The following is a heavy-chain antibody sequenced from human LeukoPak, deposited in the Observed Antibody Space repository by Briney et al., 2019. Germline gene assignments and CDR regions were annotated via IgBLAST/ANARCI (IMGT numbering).Heavy chain of an antibody. V-gene: IGHV4-30-4*08. CDR1: GGSISSGDYY. CDR2: IYYSWST. D-gene: IGHD3-3*01. CDR3: ARGQDYDFWSGYSPDY. Sequence: SETRSLTCTVSGGSISSGDYYWSWVRQPPGKGLEWLGYIYYSWSTYYHPSLKSRVTISVNTSKNQFSLKLSSVTAADTAVYYCARGQDYDFWSGYSPDYWGQGTLVTVSS. J-gene: IGHJ4*02.